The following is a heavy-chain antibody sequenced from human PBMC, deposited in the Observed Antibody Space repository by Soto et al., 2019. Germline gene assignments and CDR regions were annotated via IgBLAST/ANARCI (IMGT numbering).Heavy chain of an antibody. V-gene: IGHV1-18*01. J-gene: IGHJ4*02. CDR3: ARGRYGDY. D-gene: IGHD1-1*01. CDR1: GYAFTTYG. CDR2: ISAHNGNT. Sequence: QVHLVQSGAEVKKPGASVKVSCKGSGYAFTTYGITWVRQAPGQGLEWMGWISAHNGNTYYAQQLQGRVTVTRDTSTSTAYMELRSLRSDDTAVYYCARGRYGDYWGQGALVTVSS.